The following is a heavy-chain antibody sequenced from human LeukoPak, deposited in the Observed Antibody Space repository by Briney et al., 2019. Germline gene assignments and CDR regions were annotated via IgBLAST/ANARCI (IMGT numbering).Heavy chain of an antibody. CDR3: ARDPCGGDCYADAFDI. CDR2: INPNSGGT. D-gene: IGHD2-21*01. V-gene: IGHV1-2*02. J-gene: IGHJ3*02. CDR1: GYTFTGYY. Sequence: ASVKVSCKASGYTFTGYYMHWVRQAPGQGLEWMGWINPNSGGTNYAQKFQGRVTMTRDTSISTAYMELSRLRSGDTAVYYCARDPCGGDCYADAFDIWGQGTMVTVSS.